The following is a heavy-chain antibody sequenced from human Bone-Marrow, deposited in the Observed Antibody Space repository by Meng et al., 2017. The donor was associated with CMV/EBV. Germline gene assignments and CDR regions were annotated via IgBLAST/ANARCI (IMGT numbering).Heavy chain of an antibody. Sequence: GGSLRLSCVASGFTFDDYGMSWVRQAPGKGLEWVAFIWYDGSNKYFADSVKGRFTISRDNSKNTLYLQMNSLRAEDTAVYYCANQLRFLEWLLYFQHWGQGTLVTVSS. CDR2: IWYDGSNK. CDR1: GFTFDDYG. D-gene: IGHD3-3*01. J-gene: IGHJ1*01. V-gene: IGHV3-30*02. CDR3: ANQLRFLEWLLYFQH.